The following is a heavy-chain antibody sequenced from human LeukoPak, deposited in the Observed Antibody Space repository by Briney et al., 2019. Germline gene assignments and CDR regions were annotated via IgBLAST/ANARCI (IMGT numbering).Heavy chain of an antibody. CDR3: AKGPYRGYSYGAEDY. D-gene: IGHD5-18*01. V-gene: IGHV3-23*01. CDR2: ISGSGGST. Sequence: PGGSLRLSCAASGFTFSSYAMSWVRQAPGKGREWVLAISGSGGSTYYADSVKGRFTISRHNSKNTLYLKMKSLRAEDTAVYYCAKGPYRGYSYGAEDYWGQGTLVTVSS. J-gene: IGHJ4*02. CDR1: GFTFSSYA.